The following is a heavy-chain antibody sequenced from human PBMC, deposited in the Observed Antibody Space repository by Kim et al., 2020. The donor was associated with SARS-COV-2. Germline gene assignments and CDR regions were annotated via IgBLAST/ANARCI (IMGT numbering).Heavy chain of an antibody. Sequence: SPSLKSRVTTSVDTSKTQFSLKLSSVTAADTAVYYCASRYCSGGNCYSDYWGQGTLVTVSS. CDR3: ASRYCSGGNCYSDY. D-gene: IGHD2-15*01. V-gene: IGHV4-39*01. J-gene: IGHJ4*02.